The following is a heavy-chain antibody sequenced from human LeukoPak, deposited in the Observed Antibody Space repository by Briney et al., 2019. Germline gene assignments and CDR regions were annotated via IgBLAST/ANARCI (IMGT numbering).Heavy chain of an antibody. J-gene: IGHJ1*01. Sequence: ASVKVSCKASGYTFTSYAMHWVRQAPGQRLEWMGWINAGNGNTKYSQKFQGRVTITRDTSASTAYMEPSSLRSEDTAVYYCAREDSSGWYVFLHHWGQGTLVTVSS. V-gene: IGHV1-3*01. D-gene: IGHD6-19*01. CDR3: AREDSSGWYVFLHH. CDR1: GYTFTSYA. CDR2: INAGNGNT.